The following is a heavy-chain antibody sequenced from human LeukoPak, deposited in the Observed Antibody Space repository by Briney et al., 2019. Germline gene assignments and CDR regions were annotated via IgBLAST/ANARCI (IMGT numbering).Heavy chain of an antibody. J-gene: IGHJ4*02. CDR2: IYTSGST. V-gene: IGHV4-61*02. Sequence: SQTLSLTCTVSGGSISSGSYYWSWIRQPAGKGLEWIGRIYTSGSTNYNPSLKSRVTISVDTSKNQFSLKLSSVTAADTAVYYCASSSRGYSYWGQGTLVTVSS. CDR1: GGSISSGSYY. CDR3: ASSSRGYSY. D-gene: IGHD3-22*01.